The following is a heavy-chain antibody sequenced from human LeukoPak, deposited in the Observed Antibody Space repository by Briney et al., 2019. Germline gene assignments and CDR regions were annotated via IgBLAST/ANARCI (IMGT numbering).Heavy chain of an antibody. J-gene: IGHJ5*02. D-gene: IGHD6-13*01. CDR2: IYSGGST. Sequence: GGSLRLSCAASGFTVSSNYMSWVRQAPGKGLEWVSVIYSGGSTYYADSVKGRFTISRDNSKSTLYLQMNSLRAEDTAVYYCAREGSSWYSLTGWFDPWGQGTLVTVSS. CDR1: GFTVSSNY. CDR3: AREGSSWYSLTGWFDP. V-gene: IGHV3-53*01.